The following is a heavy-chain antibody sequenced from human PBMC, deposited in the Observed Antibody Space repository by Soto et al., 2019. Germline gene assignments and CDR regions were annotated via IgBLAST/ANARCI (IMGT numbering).Heavy chain of an antibody. Sequence: QMQLVQSGPEVKKPGTSVKVSCKASGFTFTSSAVQWVRQARGQRLEWIGWIVVGSGNTNYAQKFQERVTITRDMSRSTAYMELSSLRSEDTAVYYCAAGGVLLWFGDEFDPWGQGTLVTVSS. CDR2: IVVGSGNT. CDR3: AAGGVLLWFGDEFDP. D-gene: IGHD3-10*01. CDR1: GFTFTSSA. V-gene: IGHV1-58*01. J-gene: IGHJ5*02.